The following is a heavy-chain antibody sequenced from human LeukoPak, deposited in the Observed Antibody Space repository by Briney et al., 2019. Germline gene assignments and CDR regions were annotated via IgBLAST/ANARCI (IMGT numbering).Heavy chain of an antibody. CDR2: IKQDGSEK. CDR1: GFTFGDYA. V-gene: IGHV3-7*04. Sequence: QSGGSLRLSCTASGFTFGDYAMSWVRQAPGKGLEWVANIKQDGSEKYYVDSVKGRFTISRDNAKNSLYLQMNSLRAEDTAVYYCARARLPRWLQLYFDYWGQGTLVTVSS. CDR3: ARARLPRWLQLYFDY. J-gene: IGHJ4*02. D-gene: IGHD5-24*01.